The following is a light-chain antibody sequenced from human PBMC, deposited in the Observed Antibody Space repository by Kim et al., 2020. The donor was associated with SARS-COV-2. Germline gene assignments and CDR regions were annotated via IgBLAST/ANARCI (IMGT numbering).Light chain of an antibody. J-gene: IGLJ2*01. CDR2: VNSAGSH. CDR3: QTWGTGIVV. Sequence: AVKLTCTLSSGHSTYAIAWHQQQPEKGPRFLMKVNSAGSHIKGDGIPDRFSGSSSGAERYLTISSLQSEDEADYYCQTWGTGIVVFGGGTQLTVL. CDR1: SGHSTYA. V-gene: IGLV4-69*01.